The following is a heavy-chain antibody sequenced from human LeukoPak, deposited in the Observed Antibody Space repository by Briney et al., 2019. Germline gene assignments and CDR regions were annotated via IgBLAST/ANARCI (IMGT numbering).Heavy chain of an antibody. J-gene: IGHJ4*02. V-gene: IGHV1-24*01. D-gene: IGHD6-13*01. CDR3: ARTADHYSSSWYDLGNYFDY. CDR1: GYTLTELS. CDR2: FDPEDGET. Sequence: ASVKVSCKVSGYTLTELSMHWVRQAPGKGLEWMGGFDPEDGETIYAQKFQGRVTMTEDTSTDTAYMELSSLRSEDTAVYYCARTADHYSSSWYDLGNYFDYWGQGTLVTVSS.